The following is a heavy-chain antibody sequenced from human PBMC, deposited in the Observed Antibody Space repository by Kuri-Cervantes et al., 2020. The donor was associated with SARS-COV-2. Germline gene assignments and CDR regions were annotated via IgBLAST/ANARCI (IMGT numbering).Heavy chain of an antibody. CDR3: AKESDRRAFDI. J-gene: IGHJ3*02. CDR2: ISYDRSNK. Sequence: GESLKISCAASGFTFSSYAMHWVRQAPGKGLEWVAVISYDRSNKYYADSVKGRFTISRDNAKSSLYLQMNSLRPEDTAFYYCAKESDRRAFDIWGQGTMVTVSS. V-gene: IGHV3-30-3*01. D-gene: IGHD1-14*01. CDR1: GFTFSSYA.